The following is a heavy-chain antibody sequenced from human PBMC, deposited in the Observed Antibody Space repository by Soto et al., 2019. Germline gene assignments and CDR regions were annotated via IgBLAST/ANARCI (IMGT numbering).Heavy chain of an antibody. CDR2: IYWDDNR. V-gene: IGHV2-5*02. Sequence: QITLKESGPTLVKPTQTLTLTCTVSGFSLTTSGVGVGWIRQPPGKALDWLAVIYWDDNRRYSPSLKRRLTNTKDTSIIQVVLTMTNMYPVDTATYYCAPLSYDVWTGYQDFELWGQATLVTVSS. CDR1: GFSLTTSGVG. CDR3: APLSYDVWTGYQDFEL. D-gene: IGHD3-3*01. J-gene: IGHJ4*02.